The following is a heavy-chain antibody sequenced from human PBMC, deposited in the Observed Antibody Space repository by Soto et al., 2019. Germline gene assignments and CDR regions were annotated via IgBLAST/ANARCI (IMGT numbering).Heavy chain of an antibody. J-gene: IGHJ4*02. D-gene: IGHD5-18*01. CDR3: ARDSWWIQIGY. Sequence: QVQLVESGGGVVQPGRSLRLSCAASGFTFSSYAMHWVRQAPGKGLEWVAVISYDGSNKYYADSVKGRFTISRDNSKKTLYLQMNSLRAEDTAVYYCARDSWWIQIGYWGQGTLVTVS. CDR2: ISYDGSNK. V-gene: IGHV3-30-3*01. CDR1: GFTFSSYA.